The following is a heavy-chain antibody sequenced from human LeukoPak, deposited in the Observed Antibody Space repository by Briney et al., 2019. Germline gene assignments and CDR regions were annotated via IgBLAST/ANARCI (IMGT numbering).Heavy chain of an antibody. V-gene: IGHV3-23*01. CDR3: AKDRRSGWSLGDSLYYFDY. Sequence: GGSLRLSCAASGFTFSSYAMSWVRQAPGKGLEWVSAISGSGGSTYYADSVKGRFTISRDNSKNTLYLQMNSLRAEDTAVYYCAKDRRSGWSLGDSLYYFDYWGQGTLVTVSS. J-gene: IGHJ4*02. CDR2: ISGSGGST. CDR1: GFTFSSYA. D-gene: IGHD6-19*01.